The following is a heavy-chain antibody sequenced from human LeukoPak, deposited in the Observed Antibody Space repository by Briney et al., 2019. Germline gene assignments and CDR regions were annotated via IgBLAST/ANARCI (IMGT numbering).Heavy chain of an antibody. CDR2: IRSDGSDT. CDR1: GFTFSETW. Sequence: GGSLRLSCAPSGFTFSETWMHWVRQAPGEGLVWVSRIRSDGSDTRYAESVKGRFTISRDNAKNTLYLQMNSLRAEDTAVYYCARDWFHAIDYWGQGTLVTVSS. V-gene: IGHV3-74*01. CDR3: ARDWFHAIDY. J-gene: IGHJ4*02. D-gene: IGHD2/OR15-2a*01.